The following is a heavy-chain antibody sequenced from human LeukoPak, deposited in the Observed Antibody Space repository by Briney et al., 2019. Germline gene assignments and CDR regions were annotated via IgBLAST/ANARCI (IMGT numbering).Heavy chain of an antibody. Sequence: SETLSLTCAVYGGSFSGYYWSWIRQPPGKGLEWIGEINHSGSTNYNPSLKSRVTISGDTSKNQFSLKLSSVTAADSAVYFCARVGYSYVINDWSRTGLGAYPTKYYYHMDVWGKGTTVTVSS. CDR1: GGSFSGYY. CDR2: INHSGST. D-gene: IGHD5-18*01. CDR3: ARVGYSYVINDWSRTGLGAYPTKYYYHMDV. J-gene: IGHJ6*03. V-gene: IGHV4-34*01.